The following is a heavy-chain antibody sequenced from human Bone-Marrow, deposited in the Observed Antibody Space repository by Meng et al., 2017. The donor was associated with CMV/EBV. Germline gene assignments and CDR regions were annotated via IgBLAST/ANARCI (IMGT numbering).Heavy chain of an antibody. CDR1: GLTVSGND. D-gene: IGHD6-13*01. CDR2: IHRDGNS. V-gene: IGHV3-66*02. CDR3: ATFKQQSVGGTYWYSDL. Sequence: GESLKISCAASGLTVSGNDMTWVRQAPGKGLEWVSLIHRDGNSYYGDSVKGRFTSSRDSSMNTLYLQMNSLKTEDTAVYYCATFKQQSVGGTYWYSDLWGRGTLATVPS. J-gene: IGHJ2*01.